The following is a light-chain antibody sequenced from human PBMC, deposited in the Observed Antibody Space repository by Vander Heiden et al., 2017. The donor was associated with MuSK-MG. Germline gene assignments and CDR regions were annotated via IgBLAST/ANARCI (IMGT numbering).Light chain of an antibody. CDR2: DAS. CDR3: QQDDNPPCT. Sequence: DIQMTQSPSSLSASVGDRVTITCQASQDISDNLNWYQQKPGKAPKLLIYDASNLETGVPSRFSGSGSGTDFTSTISSLQPEDVATYYCQQDDNPPCTFGQGTKLEIK. CDR1: QDISDN. J-gene: IGKJ2*02. V-gene: IGKV1-33*01.